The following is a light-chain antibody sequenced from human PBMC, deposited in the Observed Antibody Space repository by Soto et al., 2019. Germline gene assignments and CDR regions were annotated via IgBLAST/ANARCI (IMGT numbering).Light chain of an antibody. J-gene: IGLJ2*01. V-gene: IGLV2-14*01. CDR3: SSYTSASTPLV. CDR2: DVS. Sequence: QSVLTQPASVSGSPGQSITISCTGTGSDVGGYNYVSWYPQHPGKAPKVMIYDVSNRPSGVSNRFSGSKSGNTASLTISGLQAEDEADYYCSSYTSASTPLVFGGGTKVTVL. CDR1: GSDVGGYNY.